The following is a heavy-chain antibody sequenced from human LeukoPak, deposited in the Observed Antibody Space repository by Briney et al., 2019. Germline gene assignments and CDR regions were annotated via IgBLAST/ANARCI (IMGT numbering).Heavy chain of an antibody. V-gene: IGHV4-39*07. CDR3: ARSPLFDY. CDR1: GGSISSSSYY. CDR2: IYYSGST. Sequence: SETLSFTCTVSGGSISSSSYYWGWIRQPPGKGLEWIGSIYYSGSTYYNPSLKSRVTISVDTSKNQFSLKLSSVTAADTAVYYCARSPLFDYWGQGTLVTVSS. J-gene: IGHJ4*02.